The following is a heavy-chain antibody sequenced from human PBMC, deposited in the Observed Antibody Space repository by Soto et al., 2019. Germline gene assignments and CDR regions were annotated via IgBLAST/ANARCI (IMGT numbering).Heavy chain of an antibody. CDR1: GGSISSYY. J-gene: IGHJ4*02. Sequence: SETLSLTCTVSGGSISSYYWSWIRQPPGKGLEWIGYIYYSGRTHYNPSLKSRVTISVDTSKNQFSLTLSSVTAADTAVYYCARVEMATIDFDYWGQGTRVTVSS. V-gene: IGHV4-59*01. CDR2: IYYSGRT. CDR3: ARVEMATIDFDY. D-gene: IGHD5-12*01.